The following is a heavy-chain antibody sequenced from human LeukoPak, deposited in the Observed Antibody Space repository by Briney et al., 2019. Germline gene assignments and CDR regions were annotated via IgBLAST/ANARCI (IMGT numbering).Heavy chain of an antibody. CDR1: GFTFSSYG. Sequence: ALRLSCAASGFTFSSYGMHWVRQAPGKGLEWVAVIWYGGSNKYYADSVKGRFTISRDNSKNTLYLQMNSLRAEDTAVYYCARDWDLYYIDYWGQGTLVTVSS. CDR3: ARDWDLYYIDY. CDR2: IWYGGSNK. V-gene: IGHV3-33*08. D-gene: IGHD1-26*01. J-gene: IGHJ4*02.